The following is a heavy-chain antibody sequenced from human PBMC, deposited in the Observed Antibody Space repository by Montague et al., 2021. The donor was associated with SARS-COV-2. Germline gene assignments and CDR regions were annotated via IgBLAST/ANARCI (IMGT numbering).Heavy chain of an antibody. CDR1: GGSISPYY. V-gene: IGHV4-59*12. D-gene: IGHD3-3*01. CDR2: TSYSGST. CDR3: ERWGEYYDYPYYYYAMDV. Sequence: SETLSLTCTVSGGSISPYYWSWIRQSPGKGLECIGYTSYSGSTDYNPSLKSRVTISIDTSKNQFSLKLSSVTAADTAVYYCERWGEYYDYPYYYYAMDVWGQGTTVTVSS. J-gene: IGHJ6*02.